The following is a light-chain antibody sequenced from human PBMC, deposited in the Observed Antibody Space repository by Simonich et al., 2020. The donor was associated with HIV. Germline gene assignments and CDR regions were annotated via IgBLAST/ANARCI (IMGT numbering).Light chain of an antibody. CDR2: AAS. Sequence: DIQMTQSPSSLSASVGERLTIPCRTSQSISNFLNWYQQIPGKAPKILIYAASTLQRGVPSRFIGSGSGTDFTLTISSLQPEDFATYYCQQSYSTPRTFGQGTKLEIK. CDR1: QSISNF. CDR3: QQSYSTPRT. V-gene: IGKV1-39*01. J-gene: IGKJ2*01.